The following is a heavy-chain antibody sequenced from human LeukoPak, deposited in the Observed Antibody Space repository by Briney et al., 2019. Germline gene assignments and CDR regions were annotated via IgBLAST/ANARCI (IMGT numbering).Heavy chain of an antibody. CDR2: IYYTGST. V-gene: IGHV4-31*03. CDR1: GGSISSGGYS. D-gene: IGHD3-22*01. Sequence: SQTLSLTCTVSGGSISSGGYSWTWIRQHSGKGLEWIGYIYYTGSTYYNPSLKSRVTISVDTSKNQFSLKLSSVTAADTAVYYCARARGPSLGSAYDYWGQGTLVTVSS. CDR3: ARARGPSLGSAYDY. J-gene: IGHJ4*02.